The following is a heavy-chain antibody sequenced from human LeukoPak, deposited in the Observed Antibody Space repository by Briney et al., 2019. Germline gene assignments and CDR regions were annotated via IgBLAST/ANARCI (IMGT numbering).Heavy chain of an antibody. CDR2: IYPGDSRT. D-gene: IGHD2-2*01. J-gene: IGHJ5*02. CDR3: ACREFTSPWSDL. V-gene: IGHV5-51*01. Sequence: GASLTVSYKGSGDTFSPYWIRWVRQVPGKGLEWVGVIYPGDSRTRYNPSFQGQVTISADKSISTAYLHWRSRKASDTAMYYCACREFTSPWSDLWGQGTLVTVSS. CDR1: GDTFSPYW.